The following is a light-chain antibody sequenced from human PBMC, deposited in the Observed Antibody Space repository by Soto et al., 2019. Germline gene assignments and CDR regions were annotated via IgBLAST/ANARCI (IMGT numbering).Light chain of an antibody. CDR2: DAY. Sequence: EIVLTQSPGTLSLSPGERATLSCRASQSVDSYLAWYQQKPGQVPRLLIYDAYTRAAGVPARFSGSGSGTEFSLTISSLQSEDFAVYYCQQYSDWPLYTFGQGTRLEIK. V-gene: IGKV3-15*01. CDR3: QQYSDWPLYT. J-gene: IGKJ5*01. CDR1: QSVDSY.